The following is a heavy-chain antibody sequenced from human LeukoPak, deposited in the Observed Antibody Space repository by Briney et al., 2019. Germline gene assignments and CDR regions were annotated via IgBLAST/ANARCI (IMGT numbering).Heavy chain of an antibody. Sequence: GGSLRLSCAASGFTFSSYWMTWVRQAPGKGLEWVANIKHDGSEKYYVDSVKGRFTISRDNTKNSLYLQMNSLRAEDTAVYFCARDLAAEGYFQNWGQGTLVTVSS. D-gene: IGHD6-13*01. V-gene: IGHV3-7*03. CDR1: GFTFSSYW. CDR3: ARDLAAEGYFQN. CDR2: IKHDGSEK. J-gene: IGHJ1*01.